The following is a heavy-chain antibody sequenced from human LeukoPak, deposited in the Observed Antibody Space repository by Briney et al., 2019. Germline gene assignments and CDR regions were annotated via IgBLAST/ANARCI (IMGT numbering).Heavy chain of an antibody. V-gene: IGHV4-39*07. CDR2: IYYSGST. Sequence: SETLSLTCTVSGGSISSSSYYWGWIRQPPGKGLEWIGSIYYSGSTYYNPSLKSRVAISVDTSKNQFSLKLSSVTAADTAVYYCARGYYGSGSYYNPYYYYYMDVWGKGTTVTISS. J-gene: IGHJ6*03. CDR1: GGSISSSSYY. D-gene: IGHD3-10*01. CDR3: ARGYYGSGSYYNPYYYYYMDV.